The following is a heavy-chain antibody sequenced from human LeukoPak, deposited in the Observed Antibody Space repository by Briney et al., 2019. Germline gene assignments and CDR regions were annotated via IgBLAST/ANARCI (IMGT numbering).Heavy chain of an antibody. CDR1: GFSFSNYG. Sequence: PGGSLRLSCAASGFSFSNYGMNWVRQAPGKGLEWVSGITGNGGTTYYADSVKGRFTISRDDFRNTRYLQMNSLRAEDTAVFYCAIPSRGVYYFGSGGFDYWGQGSLVTVSS. CDR2: ITGNGGTT. J-gene: IGHJ4*02. D-gene: IGHD3-10*01. V-gene: IGHV3-23*01. CDR3: AIPSRGVYYFGSGGFDY.